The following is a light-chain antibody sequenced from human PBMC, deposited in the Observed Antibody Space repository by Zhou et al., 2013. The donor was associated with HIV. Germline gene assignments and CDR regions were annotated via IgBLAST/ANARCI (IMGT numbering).Light chain of an antibody. V-gene: IGKV1-27*01. CDR3: QKYNSAPRT. CDR1: QGIGYS. Sequence: DIQVTQSPSSLSASVGDRVTITCRASQGIGYSLAWYQQKPGKVPKLLIYTASILQSGVPSRFSGMGSGTDFTLTISSLQPEDVATYYCQKYNSAPRTFGQGTKVEIK. CDR2: TAS. J-gene: IGKJ1*01.